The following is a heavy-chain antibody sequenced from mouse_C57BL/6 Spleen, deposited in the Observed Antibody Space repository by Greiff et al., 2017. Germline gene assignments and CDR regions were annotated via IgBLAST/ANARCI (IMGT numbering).Heavy chain of an antibody. J-gene: IGHJ2*01. CDR3: ARGGEADD. CDR2: IYPSDSET. V-gene: IGHV1-61*01. CDR1: GYTFTSYW. Sequence: VQLQQPGAELVRPGSSVKLSCKASGYTFTSYWMDWVKQRPGQGLEWIGNIYPSDSETHYNQKFKDKATLTVDKSSSTAYMQLSSLTSEDSAVYYCARGGEADDWGQGTTLTVAS.